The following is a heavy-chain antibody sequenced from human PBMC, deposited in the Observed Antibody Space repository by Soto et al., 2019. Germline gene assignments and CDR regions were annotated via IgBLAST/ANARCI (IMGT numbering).Heavy chain of an antibody. Sequence: GGSLRLSCAASGFTFSSYAMSWVRQAPGKGLEWVSAISGSGGSTYYADSVKGRFTISRDNSKNTLYLQMNSLRAEDTAVYYCAKGGCSSTTCYRRDFDYWGQGTLVTVSS. CDR3: AKGGCSSTTCYRRDFDY. CDR1: GFTFSSYA. D-gene: IGHD2-2*02. J-gene: IGHJ4*02. V-gene: IGHV3-23*01. CDR2: ISGSGGST.